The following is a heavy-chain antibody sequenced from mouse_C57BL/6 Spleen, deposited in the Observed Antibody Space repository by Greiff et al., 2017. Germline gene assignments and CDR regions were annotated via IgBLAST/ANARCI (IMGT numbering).Heavy chain of an antibody. CDR1: GFTFSSYA. Sequence: EVNVVESGGGLVKPGGSLKLSCAASGFTFSSYAMSWVRQTPEKRLEWVATISDGGSYTYYPDNIKGRFTISRDNAKNNLYLQMSPLKSEATAMYYCARDGITTVVGGYFDVWGTGTTVTVSS. J-gene: IGHJ1*03. V-gene: IGHV5-4*01. CDR2: ISDGGSYT. CDR3: ARDGITTVVGGYFDV. D-gene: IGHD1-1*01.